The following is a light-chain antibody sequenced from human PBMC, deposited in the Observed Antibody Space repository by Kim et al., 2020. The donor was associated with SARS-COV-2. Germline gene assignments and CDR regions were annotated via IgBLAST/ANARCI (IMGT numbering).Light chain of an antibody. CDR1: SSNIVSNY. CDR3: AAWDDSLSAWV. J-gene: IGLJ3*02. CDR2: RNN. Sequence: GQRVTISCSGSSSNIVSNYVYWYQQLPGTAPKLLIYRNNQRPSGVPDRFSGSKSGTSASLAISGLRSEDEADYYCAAWDDSLSAWVFGGGTQLTVL. V-gene: IGLV1-47*01.